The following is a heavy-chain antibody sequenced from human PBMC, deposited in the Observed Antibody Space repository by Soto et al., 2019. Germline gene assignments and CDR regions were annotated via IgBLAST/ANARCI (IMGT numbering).Heavy chain of an antibody. CDR3: ARRVATVTTWNWFDP. D-gene: IGHD4-17*01. CDR1: GDSISSAGYY. V-gene: IGHV4-39*01. Sequence: PSETLSLTCTVSGDSISSAGYYWGWIRQPPGKGLEWIGSFYYRGTTYYNPSLKSRVTISVDTSKNQFSLKLSSVTAADTAVYYCARRVATVTTWNWFDPWGQGTLVTAPQ. CDR2: FYYRGTT. J-gene: IGHJ5*02.